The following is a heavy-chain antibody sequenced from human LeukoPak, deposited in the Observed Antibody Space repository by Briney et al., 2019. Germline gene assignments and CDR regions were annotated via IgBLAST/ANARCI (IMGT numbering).Heavy chain of an antibody. D-gene: IGHD6-6*01. CDR2: IVVGSGNT. CDR3: AAVRSSYYYYGMDV. CDR1: GFTFTSST. J-gene: IGHJ6*02. V-gene: IGHV1-58*02. Sequence: SVKVSCKASGFTFTSSTMQWVRQARGQRLEWIGWIVVGSGNTHYAQKFQERVTITRDMSTSTAYMELSSLRSEDTAVYYCAAVRSSYYYYGMDVWGQGTPVTVSS.